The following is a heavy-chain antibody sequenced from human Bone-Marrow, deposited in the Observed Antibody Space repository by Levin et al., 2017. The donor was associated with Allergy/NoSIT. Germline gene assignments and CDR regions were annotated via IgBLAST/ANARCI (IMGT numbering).Heavy chain of an antibody. CDR1: GYTFTSYD. J-gene: IGHJ4*02. V-gene: IGHV1-8*01. D-gene: IGHD2-21*02. CDR3: ARLPTLYCGGDCTNIDY. CDR2: MNPNSGNT. Sequence: ASVKVSCKASGYTFTSYDINWVRQATGQGLEWMGWMNPNSGNTGYAQKFQGRVTMTRNTSISTAYMELSSLRSEDTAVYYCARLPTLYCGGDCTNIDYWGQGTLVTVSS.